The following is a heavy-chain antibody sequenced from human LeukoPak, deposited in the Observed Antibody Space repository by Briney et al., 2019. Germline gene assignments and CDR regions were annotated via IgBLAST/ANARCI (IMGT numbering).Heavy chain of an antibody. CDR3: ARDFDWGPDY. V-gene: IGHV1-2*02. D-gene: IGHD3-9*01. Sequence: GASVKVSCKTSGFTFTDHYFHWVRQAPGQGLEWMGWINGKTGDTNYAHKFQDRVTITRDTSISTFYIQLSSLTADDTADYCARDFDWGPDYWGQGTLVTVSS. CDR2: INGKTGDT. CDR1: GFTFTDHY. J-gene: IGHJ4*02.